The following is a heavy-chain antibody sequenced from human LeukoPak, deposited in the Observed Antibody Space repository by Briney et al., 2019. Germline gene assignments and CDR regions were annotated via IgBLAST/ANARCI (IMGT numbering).Heavy chain of an antibody. D-gene: IGHD6-13*01. J-gene: IGHJ6*03. CDR2: INHSGST. CDR3: ARTPASRSSQRYYYYMDV. V-gene: IGHV4-34*01. Sequence: SETLSLTCAVYGGSFSGYYWSWIRQPPGKGLEWIGEINHSGSTNYNPSLKSRVTISVDTSKNQFSLKLGSVTAADTAVYYCARTPASRSSQRYYYYMDVWGKGTTVTVSS. CDR1: GGSFSGYY.